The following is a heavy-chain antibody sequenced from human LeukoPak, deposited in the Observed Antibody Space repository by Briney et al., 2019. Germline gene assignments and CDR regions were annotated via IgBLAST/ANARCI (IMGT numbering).Heavy chain of an antibody. D-gene: IGHD6-19*01. CDR2: ISAYNGNT. CDR1: CYTFTSYG. Sequence: ASVKVSCKASCYTFTSYGISWVRQAPGQGLEWMGWISAYNGNTNYAQKLQGRVTMTTDTSTSTDYMELRSLRSDDTAVYYCATQTGGSGWEFDPWGQGTLVTVSS. V-gene: IGHV1-18*01. J-gene: IGHJ5*02. CDR3: ATQTGGSGWEFDP.